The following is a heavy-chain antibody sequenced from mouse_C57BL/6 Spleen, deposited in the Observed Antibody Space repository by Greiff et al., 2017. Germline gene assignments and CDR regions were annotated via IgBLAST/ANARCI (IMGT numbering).Heavy chain of an antibody. D-gene: IGHD1-1*01. J-gene: IGHJ4*01. CDR2: IYPGSGST. Sequence: QVQLQQPGAELVKPGASVKMSCKASGYTFTSYWITWVKQRPGQGLEWIGDIYPGSGSTNYNEKFKSKATLTVDTSSSTAYMQLSSLTSEDAAVYYCARGAYDYGSSRYYAMDYWGQGTSVTVSS. CDR3: ARGAYDYGSSRYYAMDY. V-gene: IGHV1-55*01. CDR1: GYTFTSYW.